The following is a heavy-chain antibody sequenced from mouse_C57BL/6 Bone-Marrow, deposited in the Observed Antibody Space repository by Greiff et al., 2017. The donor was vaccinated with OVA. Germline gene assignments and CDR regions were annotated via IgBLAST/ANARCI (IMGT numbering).Heavy chain of an antibody. CDR3: ARRTTVPMDY. Sequence: EVQGVESGGGLVKPGGSLKLSCAASGFTFSSYTMSWVRQTPEKRLEWVATISGGGGNTYYPDSVKGRFTISRENAKNTLYLQMSILRSEYTALYYCARRTTVPMDYWGQGTSVTVSS. V-gene: IGHV5-9*01. D-gene: IGHD1-1*01. J-gene: IGHJ4*01. CDR2: ISGGGGNT. CDR1: GFTFSSYT.